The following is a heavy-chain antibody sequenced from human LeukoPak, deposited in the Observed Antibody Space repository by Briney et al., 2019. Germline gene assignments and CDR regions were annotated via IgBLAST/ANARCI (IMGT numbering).Heavy chain of an antibody. CDR1: GGSISSSNW. Sequence: SETLSLTCAVSGGSISSSNWWSWVRQPPGKGLEWIGEIYHSGSTNYNPSLKSRVTISVDKSKNQFSLKLSSVTAADTAAYYCARGGAIAVAAFDYWGQGTLVTVSS. D-gene: IGHD6-19*01. J-gene: IGHJ4*02. V-gene: IGHV4-4*02. CDR2: IYHSGST. CDR3: ARGGAIAVAAFDY.